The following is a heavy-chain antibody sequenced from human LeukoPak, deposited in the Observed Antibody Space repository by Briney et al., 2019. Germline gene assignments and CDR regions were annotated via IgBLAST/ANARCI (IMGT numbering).Heavy chain of an antibody. D-gene: IGHD3-10*01. CDR2: INPNSGGT. Sequence: ASVKVSCKASGYTFTSYGISWVRQAPGQGLEWMGWINPNSGGTNYAQKFQGRVTMTRDTSISTAYMELSRLRSDDTAVYYCARDLGTYGSGSYLVSYDYYYMDVWGKGTTVTISS. V-gene: IGHV1-2*02. CDR3: ARDLGTYGSGSYLVSYDYYYMDV. CDR1: GYTFTSYG. J-gene: IGHJ6*03.